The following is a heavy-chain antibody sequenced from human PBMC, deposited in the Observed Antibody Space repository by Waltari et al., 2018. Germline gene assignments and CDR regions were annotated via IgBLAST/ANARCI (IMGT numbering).Heavy chain of an antibody. D-gene: IGHD6-13*01. V-gene: IGHV4-39*07. Sequence: QLQLQESGPGLVKPSETLSLTCTVSGGSISSSSYYWGWIRQPPGKGLECIGGIYYSGSTYYNPSLKTRVTISVDTSKNQFSLKLSSVTTADTAVYYCARNVSSISSSRDAFDYWGQGTLVSVSS. CDR1: GGSISSSSYY. J-gene: IGHJ4*02. CDR3: ARNVSSISSSRDAFDY. CDR2: IYYSGST.